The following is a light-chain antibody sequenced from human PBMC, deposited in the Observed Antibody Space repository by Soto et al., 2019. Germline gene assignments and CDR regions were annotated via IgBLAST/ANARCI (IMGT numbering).Light chain of an antibody. V-gene: IGLV2-8*01. CDR1: SSDVGGYNY. CDR2: EVS. J-gene: IGLJ3*02. Sequence: QSALTQPPSASGSPGQSVTISCTGTSSDVGGYNYVSWYQQHPGKAPKLMIYEVSKRPSGVPDRFSGSKSGNTASLTVSGLQAEDEADYYFSSYAGSNHWVFGGGTKITVL. CDR3: SSYAGSNHWV.